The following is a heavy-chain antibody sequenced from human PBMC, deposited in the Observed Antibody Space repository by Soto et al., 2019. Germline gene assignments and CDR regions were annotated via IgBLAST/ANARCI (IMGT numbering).Heavy chain of an antibody. CDR2: IYHSGST. D-gene: IGHD6-6*01. CDR3: AKCITALGPIDY. V-gene: IGHV4-4*02. CDR1: GGSISSSNW. J-gene: IGHJ4*02. Sequence: SETLSHTCAVSGGSISSSNWWSWVRQPPGKGLEWIGEIYHSGSTNYNPSLKSRVNISVDKSKNQLSLKLSSVTAADTAVYYCAKCITALGPIDYWGQGTLVTVSS.